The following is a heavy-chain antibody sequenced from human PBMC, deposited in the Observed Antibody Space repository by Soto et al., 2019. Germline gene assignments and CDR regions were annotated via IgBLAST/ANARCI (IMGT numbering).Heavy chain of an antibody. CDR3: AGEPPKLGELSPD. CDR1: GGTFSSYA. Sequence: SVKVSCKASGGTFSSYAISWVRQAPGQGLEWMGGIIPIFGTANYAQKFQGRVTITADESTSTAYMELSSLRSEDTAVYYCAGEPPKLGELSPDRGKGTLVTISS. D-gene: IGHD3-10*01. V-gene: IGHV1-69*13. J-gene: IGHJ4*02. CDR2: IIPIFGTA.